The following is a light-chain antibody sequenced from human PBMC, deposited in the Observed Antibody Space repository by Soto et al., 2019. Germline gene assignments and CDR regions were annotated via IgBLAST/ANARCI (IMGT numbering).Light chain of an antibody. CDR1: QSVSSN. J-gene: IGKJ1*01. CDR3: QHYHHWPPWP. V-gene: IGKV3-15*01. Sequence: EIVLTQSPATLSVSPGERATLSCRASQSVSSNLAWYQQKRGQAPRLLIYGASTRATGIPARFSGSGSGREFTLTISSLQSEDFAVYYCQHYHHWPPWPFGQGTKVELK. CDR2: GAS.